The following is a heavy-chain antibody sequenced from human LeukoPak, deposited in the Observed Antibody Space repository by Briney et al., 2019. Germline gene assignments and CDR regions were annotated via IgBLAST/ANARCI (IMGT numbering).Heavy chain of an antibody. CDR2: IYPGDSDT. CDR1: GYSFTSYW. J-gene: IGHJ4*02. CDR3: AGQYYYDSSGYYYPFDY. Sequence: GESLKISCKGSGYSFTSYWIGWVRQMPGKGLEWMGIIYPGDSDTRYSPSFQGQVTISADKSISTAYLQWSSLKASDTAMYYCAGQYYYDSSGYYYPFDYWGQGTLVTVSS. D-gene: IGHD3-22*01. V-gene: IGHV5-51*01.